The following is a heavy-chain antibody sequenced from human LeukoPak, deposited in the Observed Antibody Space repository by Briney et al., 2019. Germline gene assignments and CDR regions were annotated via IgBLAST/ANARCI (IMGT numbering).Heavy chain of an antibody. D-gene: IGHD1-26*01. CDR2: ISWNSGSI. Sequence: GRSLRLSCAASGFTFDDYAMHWVRQAPGKGLEWVSGISWNSGSIGYADSVKGRFTISRDNAENSLYLQMNSLRAEDTALYYCAKDNSGSYILDYWGQGTLVTVSS. J-gene: IGHJ4*02. V-gene: IGHV3-9*01. CDR1: GFTFDDYA. CDR3: AKDNSGSYILDY.